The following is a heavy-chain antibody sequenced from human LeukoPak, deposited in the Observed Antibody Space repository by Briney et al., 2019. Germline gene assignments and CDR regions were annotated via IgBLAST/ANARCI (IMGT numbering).Heavy chain of an antibody. D-gene: IGHD2-15*01. CDR1: GFTFSSYA. CDR3: ASDSGYCSGSSCYGGDI. V-gene: IGHV3-23*01. J-gene: IGHJ3*02. Sequence: GGSLRLSCAASGFTFSSYAMTWVRQAPGKGLEWVSAVSGSSGITYYADSVKGRFTISRDNSKNTLYLQMNSLRAEDTAVYYCASDSGYCSGSSCYGGDIWGQGTMVTVSS. CDR2: VSGSSGIT.